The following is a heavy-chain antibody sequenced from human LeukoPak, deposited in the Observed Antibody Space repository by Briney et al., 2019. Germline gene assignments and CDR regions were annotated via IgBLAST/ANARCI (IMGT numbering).Heavy chain of an antibody. CDR2: ISAYNGNT. CDR1: GYTFTSYG. V-gene: IGHV1-18*01. D-gene: IGHD5-18*01. CDR3: ARESPQRSGYSYPH. J-gene: IGHJ4*02. Sequence: ASVKVSCKASGYTFTSYGISWVRQAPGQGLEWMGWISAYNGNTNYAQKLQGRVTITRDTSASTAYMELSSLRSEDTAVYYCARESPQRSGYSYPHWGQGTLVTVSS.